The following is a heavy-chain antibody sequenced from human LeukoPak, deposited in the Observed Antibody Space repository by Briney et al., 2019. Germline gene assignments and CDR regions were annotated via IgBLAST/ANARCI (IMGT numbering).Heavy chain of an antibody. CDR3: ARGRYCTSTNCAGWFDP. J-gene: IGHJ5*02. V-gene: IGHV1-8*03. D-gene: IGHD2-2*01. CDR2: MNPNSGNT. CDR1: GYTFTSYD. Sequence: ASVKVSCKASGYTFTSYDINWVRQATGQGHEWMGWMNPNSGNTGNAQKFQGRVTITRNTSISTAYMELSSLRSEDTAVYYCARGRYCTSTNCAGWFDPWGQGTLVTVSS.